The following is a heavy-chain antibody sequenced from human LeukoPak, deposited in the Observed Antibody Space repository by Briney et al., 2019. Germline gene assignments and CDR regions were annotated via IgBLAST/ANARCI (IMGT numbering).Heavy chain of an antibody. CDR1: GFTFSSYA. V-gene: IGHV3-23*01. CDR3: ARSDYGDYVPFDY. J-gene: IGHJ4*02. Sequence: GGSLRLSCAASGFTFSSYAMSWVRQAPGKGLEWVSAISGSGGSTYYADSVKGRFTISRDNSKNTLYLQMNSLRAEDTAVYYCARSDYGDYVPFDYWGQGTLVTVSS. CDR2: ISGSGGST. D-gene: IGHD4-17*01.